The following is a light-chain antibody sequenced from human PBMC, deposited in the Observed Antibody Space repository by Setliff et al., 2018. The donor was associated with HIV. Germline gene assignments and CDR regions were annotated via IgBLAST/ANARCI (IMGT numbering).Light chain of an antibody. J-gene: IGLJ1*01. V-gene: IGLV2-23*02. CDR2: DVS. CDR3: CSYAGTTTFPPGV. CDR1: SSDVGSYSY. Sequence: ALTQPAPVSGSPGQSITISCTGTSSDVGSYSYVSWYQQHPGKAPKLMIYDVSKRPSGVSNRYSGSKSGNTASLTISGLQAEDEADYYCCSYAGTTTFPPGVFGTGTKVTVL.